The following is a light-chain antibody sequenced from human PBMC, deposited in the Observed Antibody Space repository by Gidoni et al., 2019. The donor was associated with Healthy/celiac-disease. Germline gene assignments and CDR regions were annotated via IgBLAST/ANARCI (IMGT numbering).Light chain of an antibody. CDR2: EVS. CDR1: SSDVGGYNY. V-gene: IGLV2-14*01. Sequence: QSALTQPASVSGSPGQSITISCTGTSSDVGGYNYVSWYQQHPGKAPKLMIYEVSNRPSGVSNRFSGSKSGNTASLTITGLQAEDEADYYCSSYTSSVAVFGGGTKLTVL. CDR3: SSYTSSVAV. J-gene: IGLJ3*02.